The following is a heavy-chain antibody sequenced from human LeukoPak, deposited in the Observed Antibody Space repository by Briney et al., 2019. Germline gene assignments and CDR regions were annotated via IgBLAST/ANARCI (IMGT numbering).Heavy chain of an antibody. V-gene: IGHV1-8*01. CDR2: MNPNSGNT. D-gene: IGHD2-15*01. J-gene: IGHJ4*02. Sequence: ASVKVSCKASGYTFTSYDINWVRQATGQGLEWMGWMNPNSGNTGYAQKFQGRVTMTRNTSISTAYMELSSLRSEDTAVYYCASSFLGYCSGGSCAGTHWGQGTLVTVSS. CDR1: GYTFTSYD. CDR3: ASSFLGYCSGGSCAGTH.